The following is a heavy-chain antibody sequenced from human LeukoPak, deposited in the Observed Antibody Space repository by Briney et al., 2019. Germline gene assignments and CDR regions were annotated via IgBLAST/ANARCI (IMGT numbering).Heavy chain of an antibody. D-gene: IGHD3-10*01. Sequence: PGGSLRLSCAVSGFTFSSYGMSWVRQAPGKGLEWVSSLSGSGDNTYYVDSVKGRFTISRDNSKNTLYLQMNSLRADDTAVYYCAKDRVVRGIMGALDYWGQGMVVTVSS. J-gene: IGHJ4*02. CDR1: GFTFSSYG. CDR3: AKDRVVRGIMGALDY. CDR2: LSGSGDNT. V-gene: IGHV3-23*01.